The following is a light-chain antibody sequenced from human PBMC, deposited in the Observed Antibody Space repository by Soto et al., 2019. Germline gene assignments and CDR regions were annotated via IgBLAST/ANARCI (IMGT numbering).Light chain of an antibody. V-gene: IGKV1-5*03. CDR1: QSISTY. Sequence: DIQMTQCPSTLSASVGYRVAITCRASQSISTYLAWYQQKPGKAPKLLIYKASSLESGVPSRFSGSGSGTDFTLTISSLEPEDFAVYYCQQRSNWPTFGQGTKVDIK. CDR3: QQRSNWPT. CDR2: KAS. J-gene: IGKJ1*01.